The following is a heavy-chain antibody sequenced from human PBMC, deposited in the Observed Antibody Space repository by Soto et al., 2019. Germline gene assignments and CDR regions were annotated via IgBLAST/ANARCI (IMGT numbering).Heavy chain of an antibody. J-gene: IGHJ4*02. CDR3: ARGGALSTSWYWGDGLDS. CDR1: GYSFSSHA. Sequence: QVQLEQSGSEVKKSGSSVKVSCKASGYSFSSHAITWVRQAPGQGLEWMGGIIPVFGTPSYAQKFQGRVTSSADKSTNTSYLELRGLRSEDTAVYYCARGGALSTSWYWGDGLDSWGQGTQVTVSS. V-gene: IGHV1-69*06. CDR2: IIPVFGTP. D-gene: IGHD6-13*01.